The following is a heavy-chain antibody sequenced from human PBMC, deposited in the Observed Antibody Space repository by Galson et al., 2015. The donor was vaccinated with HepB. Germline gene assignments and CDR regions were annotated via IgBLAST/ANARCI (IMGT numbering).Heavy chain of an antibody. CDR3: ARDGDPNFDY. D-gene: IGHD3-10*01. J-gene: IGHJ4*02. CDR1: GYSFTSYW. V-gene: IGHV5-51*03. CDR2: IYPGDSHT. Sequence: QSGAEVKKPGESLKISCKGSGYSFTSYWIGWVRQMPGKGLEWMGIIYPGDSHTRFSTSFPGQAPISADKSISTAYLQWSSLKASDPAMYYCARDGDPNFDYWGQGTLVTVSS.